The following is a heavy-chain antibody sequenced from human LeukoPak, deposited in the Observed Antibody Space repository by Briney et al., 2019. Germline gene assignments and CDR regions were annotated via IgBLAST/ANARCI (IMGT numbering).Heavy chain of an antibody. J-gene: IGHJ4*02. Sequence: GGSLRLSCVASGFTFRNYYMHWVRQVPGKGLVWVSRISGDGSSIFYADSVKGRFTISRDNAKNSLYVQMNSLRADDSAVYYCARSSNGVYIQWGQGTLVTVSS. D-gene: IGHD2-8*01. V-gene: IGHV3-74*01. CDR1: GFTFRNYY. CDR3: ARSSNGVYIQ. CDR2: ISGDGSSI.